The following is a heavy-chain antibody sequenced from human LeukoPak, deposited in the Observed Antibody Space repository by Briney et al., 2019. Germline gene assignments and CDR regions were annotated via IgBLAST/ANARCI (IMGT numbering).Heavy chain of an antibody. CDR3: ARTYGDYVGYAFDI. CDR1: GYSFITCW. D-gene: IGHD4-17*01. Sequence: GESLKISCKTSGYSFITCWIGWVRQMPGKGLEWMGIIYPGDSDTRYSPSFQGQVTISADKSISTAYLQWSSLKASDTAMYYCARTYGDYVGYAFDIWGQGAMVTVSS. J-gene: IGHJ3*02. CDR2: IYPGDSDT. V-gene: IGHV5-51*01.